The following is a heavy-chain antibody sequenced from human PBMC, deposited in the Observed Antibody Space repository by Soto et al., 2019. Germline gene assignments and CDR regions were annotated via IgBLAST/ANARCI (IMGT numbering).Heavy chain of an antibody. CDR3: ARGFGVPNYYYYYGMDV. Sequence: ASVKVSCKASGYTFTSYAMHWVRQAPGQRLEWMGLINASDGNTRYAQKFQGRVTMTRDTSTSTVYMELSSLRSEDTAVYYCARGFGVPNYYYYYGMDVWGQGTTVTVSS. CDR1: GYTFTSYA. D-gene: IGHD3-16*01. V-gene: IGHV1-3*01. J-gene: IGHJ6*02. CDR2: INASDGNT.